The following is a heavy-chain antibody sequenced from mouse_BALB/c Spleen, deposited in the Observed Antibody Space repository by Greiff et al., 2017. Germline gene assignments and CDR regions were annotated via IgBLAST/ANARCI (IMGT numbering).Heavy chain of an antibody. D-gene: IGHD2-4*01. CDR3: AREGVYYDYDRTWFAY. Sequence: EVKLVESGPGLVKPSQSLSLTCSVTGYSITSGYYWNWIRQFPGNKLEWMGYISYDGSNNYNPSLKNRISITRDTSKNQFFLKLNSVTTEDTATYYCAREGVYYDYDRTWFAYWGQGTLVTVSA. CDR1: GYSITSGYY. CDR2: ISYDGSN. J-gene: IGHJ3*01. V-gene: IGHV3-6*02.